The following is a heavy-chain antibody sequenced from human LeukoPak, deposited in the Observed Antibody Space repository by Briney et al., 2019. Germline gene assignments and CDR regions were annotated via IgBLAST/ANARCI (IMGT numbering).Heavy chain of an antibody. D-gene: IGHD4-17*01. V-gene: IGHV4-39*01. J-gene: IGHJ5*02. CDR1: GGSISSSSYY. CDR2: IYYSGST. Sequence: PSETLSLTCTVSGGSISSSSYYWGWIRQPPGKGREWIGSIYYSGSTYYNPSLKSRVTISVDTSKNQFSLKLSSVTAADTAVYYCARHGTTVTRTGWFDPWGQGTLVTVSS. CDR3: ARHGTTVTRTGWFDP.